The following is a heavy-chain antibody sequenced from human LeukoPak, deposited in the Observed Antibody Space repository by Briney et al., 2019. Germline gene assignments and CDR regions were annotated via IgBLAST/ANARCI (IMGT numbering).Heavy chain of an antibody. V-gene: IGHV4-39*01. CDR2: IYYSGST. J-gene: IGHJ4*02. D-gene: IGHD3-16*01. CDR1: GGSISSSSSY. CDR3: ARRLDGGFDY. Sequence: SETLSLTCTVSGGSISSSSSYWGWIRQPPGKGLEWIGNIYYSGSTYYNPSLKSRVTISIDTSKNQFSLKLSSVTAADTAVYYCARRLDGGFDYWGQGTLVTVSS.